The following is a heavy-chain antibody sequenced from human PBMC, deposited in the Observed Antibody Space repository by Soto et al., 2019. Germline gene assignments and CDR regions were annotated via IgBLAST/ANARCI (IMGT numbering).Heavy chain of an antibody. CDR3: ARVWTVTSLDY. V-gene: IGHV3-74*01. CDR1: GFTFRSYW. Sequence: EVQLVESGGGLVQPGGSLRLSCAASGFTFRSYWMHWVRQAPGKGLVWVSRINPDGSSTSYADSVKGRFTISRDNAKNTLYLQMNRLRGEDTAVYYCARVWTVTSLDYWGQGTLVTVSA. J-gene: IGHJ4*02. CDR2: INPDGSST. D-gene: IGHD4-17*01.